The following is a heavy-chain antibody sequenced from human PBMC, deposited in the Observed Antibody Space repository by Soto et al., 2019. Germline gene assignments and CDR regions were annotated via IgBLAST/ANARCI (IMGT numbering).Heavy chain of an antibody. V-gene: IGHV4-30-4*01. D-gene: IGHD2-2*01. CDR2: IYFSGST. Sequence: QVQLQESGPGLVKPSQTLSLTCTVSGGSVSSRDYYWSWVRQSPGKGLEWIGYIYFSGSTYYNPSIKSRISMSVDTSKNQLYLRLRSVTAADTAVYYCARDPMPDHYYYGMDVWGQGTAVTVSS. J-gene: IGHJ6*02. CDR1: GGSVSSRDYY. CDR3: ARDPMPDHYYYGMDV.